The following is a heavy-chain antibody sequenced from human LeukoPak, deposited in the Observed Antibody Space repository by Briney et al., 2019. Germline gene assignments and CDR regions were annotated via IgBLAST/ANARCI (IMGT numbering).Heavy chain of an antibody. CDR3: AREGDRHFTFDY. J-gene: IGHJ4*02. D-gene: IGHD2/OR15-2a*01. Sequence: GRSLRLSCAASGSFSGHLLHWVRQAPGKGLEWVAGMPYDGGEKYYADSVRGRFAISRDNSKNTVYLEMNSLRPEDAAVYYCAREGDRHFTFDYWGRGTLVTVSS. CDR1: GSFSGHL. V-gene: IGHV3-30*01. CDR2: MPYDGGEK.